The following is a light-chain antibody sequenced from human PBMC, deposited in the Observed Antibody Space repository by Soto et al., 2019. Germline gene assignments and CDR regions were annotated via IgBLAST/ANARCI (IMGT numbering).Light chain of an antibody. CDR2: DTS. CDR1: QTVSRN. V-gene: IGKV3-15*01. CDR3: HQYNNWPLT. J-gene: IGKJ4*01. Sequence: EIVLTQSPATLSLSPGERSTLSCMASQTVSRNLARYQQKPGQAPRLLFSDTSTRATTVPARFNGSGSGTEFSLAISNLQSEDFAVYYCHQYNNWPLTFGGGTKVDIK.